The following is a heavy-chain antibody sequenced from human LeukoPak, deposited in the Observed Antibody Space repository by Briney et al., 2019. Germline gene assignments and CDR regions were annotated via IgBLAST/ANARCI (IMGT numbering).Heavy chain of an antibody. CDR1: GASTSSFS. CDR3: ARHGGETIVATILHAFDI. D-gene: IGHD5-12*01. J-gene: IGHJ3*02. Sequence: SETLSLTCTVSGASTSSFSWSWIRQPPGKGLEGIGYIHYSGSSNYNSSLKSRVTISVDTSKNQFSQKLSSVTAADTAVYYCARHGGETIVATILHAFDIWGQGTMVTVSS. CDR2: IHYSGSS. V-gene: IGHV4-59*08.